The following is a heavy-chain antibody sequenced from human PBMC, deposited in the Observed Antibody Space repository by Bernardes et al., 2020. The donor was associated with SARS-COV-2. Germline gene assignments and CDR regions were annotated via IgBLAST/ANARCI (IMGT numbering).Heavy chain of an antibody. Sequence: WGSLRLSCAASGFTVSSNYMSWVRKAPGRGLERVSIMYSGGSTYYADSVSGRFTISIDNSKNTMYLQMNSLKTEDTAVYYCARDGRAQLWLRPFDYWGQGTLVTVSS. CDR2: MYSGGST. CDR1: GFTVSSNY. V-gene: IGHV3-66*02. CDR3: ARDGRAQLWLRPFDY. J-gene: IGHJ4*02. D-gene: IGHD5-18*01.